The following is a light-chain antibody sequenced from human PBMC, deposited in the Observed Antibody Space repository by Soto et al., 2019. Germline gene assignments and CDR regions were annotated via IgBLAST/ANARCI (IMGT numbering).Light chain of an antibody. Sequence: DIVMTQSPLSLPVTPGEPASISCRSSQSLLHTNGYNYLDWYLQKPGQSPQLLICLGSNRASGVPDRLSGSGSGPDFTLKISRVEAEDAGVYYCMQTLQSPVTFGPGTTVEIK. J-gene: IGKJ3*01. CDR2: LGS. CDR3: MQTLQSPVT. V-gene: IGKV2-28*01. CDR1: QSLLHTNGYNY.